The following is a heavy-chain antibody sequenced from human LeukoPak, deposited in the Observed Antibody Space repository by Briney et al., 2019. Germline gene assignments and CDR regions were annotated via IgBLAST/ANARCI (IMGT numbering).Heavy chain of an antibody. J-gene: IGHJ6*03. CDR3: ARGERATGAYYYYYYMDV. Sequence: SETLSLTCTVSGGSISTSNYYWGWIRQPPGKGLEWIGNIFYSGSTYYSPSLKSRVTISVDTSKNQFSLKLSSVTAADTAVYYCARGERATGAYYYYYYMDVWGKGTTVTVSS. D-gene: IGHD2-15*01. CDR1: GGSISTSNYY. V-gene: IGHV4-39*07. CDR2: IFYSGST.